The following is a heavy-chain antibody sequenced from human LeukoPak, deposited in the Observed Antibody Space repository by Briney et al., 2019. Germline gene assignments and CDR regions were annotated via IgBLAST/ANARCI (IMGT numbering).Heavy chain of an antibody. Sequence: QAGGSLRLSCAASGFTFSNYAMRWVRQAPGKGLEWVPGISGSGDSTYYADSVKGRFTISRDNSKNTLYLQMNSLRAEDTAVYYCAGYYDSSGYNWFDPWGQGTLVTVSS. D-gene: IGHD3-22*01. V-gene: IGHV3-23*01. CDR2: ISGSGDST. J-gene: IGHJ5*02. CDR1: GFTFSNYA. CDR3: AGYYDSSGYNWFDP.